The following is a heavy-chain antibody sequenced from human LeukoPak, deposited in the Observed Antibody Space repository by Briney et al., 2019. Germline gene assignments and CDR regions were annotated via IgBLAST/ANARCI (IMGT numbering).Heavy chain of an antibody. Sequence: ASVKVSCKASGYTFTSYGISWVRQAPGQGLEWMGWICAYNGNTNYAPKSQGRVTMTTDTSNSTAYTVLRSLRSDDTAVYYCARDLYYDYVWGSYRYPPDAFDIWGQGTMVTVSS. V-gene: IGHV1-18*01. CDR1: GYTFTSYG. J-gene: IGHJ3*02. CDR2: ICAYNGNT. CDR3: ARDLYYDYVWGSYRYPPDAFDI. D-gene: IGHD3-16*02.